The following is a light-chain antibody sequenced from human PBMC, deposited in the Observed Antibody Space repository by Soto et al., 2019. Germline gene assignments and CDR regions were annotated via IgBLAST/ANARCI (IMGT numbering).Light chain of an antibody. CDR1: QSFSSSY. J-gene: IGKJ5*01. Sequence: EIVLTQSPGTLSLSPGERATLSCRASQSFSSSYLAWYQQKPGQAPRLLIYETSSRATGIPDRFSGSGSQTDFTLTISRLEPEDFAVYYCQQYNNWPPITFGQGTRLEIK. CDR3: QQYNNWPPIT. V-gene: IGKV3-20*01. CDR2: ETS.